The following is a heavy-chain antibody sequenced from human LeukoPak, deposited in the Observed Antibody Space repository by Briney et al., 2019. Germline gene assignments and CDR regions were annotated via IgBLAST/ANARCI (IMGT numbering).Heavy chain of an antibody. CDR2: IYYSGTT. CDR1: GGSISSSNYY. V-gene: IGHV4-39*01. J-gene: IGHJ4*02. CDR3: ANCQRGSGSYCPFDY. D-gene: IGHD3-10*01. Sequence: SETLSLTCTVSGGSISSSNYYWGWLRQPPGKGLEWIGSIYYSGTTYYNPSLKSRVTISVDTSKNQCSLKLSSVTAADTAVYYCANCQRGSGSYCPFDYWGQGTLVTVSS.